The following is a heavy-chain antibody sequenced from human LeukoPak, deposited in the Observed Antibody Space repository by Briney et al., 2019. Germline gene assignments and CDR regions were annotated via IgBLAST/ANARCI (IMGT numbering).Heavy chain of an antibody. V-gene: IGHV3-48*03. CDR3: ASSSWYNWFDP. CDR1: GFTFSSYE. CDR2: ISSSGSTI. J-gene: IGHJ5*02. Sequence: PPGGSLRLSCAASGFTFSSYEMNWVRQAPRKGLEWVSYISSSGSTIYYADSVKGRFTISRDNAKNSLYLQMNSLRAEDTAVYSCASSSWYNWFDPWGQGTLVTVSS. D-gene: IGHD6-13*01.